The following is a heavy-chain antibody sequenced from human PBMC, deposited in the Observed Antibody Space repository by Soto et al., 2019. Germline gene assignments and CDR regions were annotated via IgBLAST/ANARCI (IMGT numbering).Heavy chain of an antibody. Sequence: SVKVSCKASGGTFSSYAISWVRQAPGQGLEWMGGIIPIFGTANYAQKFQGRITITADESTSTAYMELSSLRSEDTAVYYCARDPGASDYYYYGMDVWGQGTTVTVSS. J-gene: IGHJ6*02. CDR2: IIPIFGTA. D-gene: IGHD2-2*01. CDR3: ARDPGASDYYYYGMDV. CDR1: GGTFSSYA. V-gene: IGHV1-69*13.